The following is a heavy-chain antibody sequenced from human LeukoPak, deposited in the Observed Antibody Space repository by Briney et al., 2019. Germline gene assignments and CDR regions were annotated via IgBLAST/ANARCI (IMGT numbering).Heavy chain of an antibody. CDR1: GGTFSSYA. Sequence: ASVKVSCKASGGTFSSYAISWVRQAPGQGLEWMGWISAYNGNTNYAQKLQGRVTMTTDTSTNTAYMELRSLRFDDTAVYYCARDYGSGTVYYFDYWGQGTLVTVSS. V-gene: IGHV1-18*01. CDR3: ARDYGSGTVYYFDY. J-gene: IGHJ4*02. CDR2: ISAYNGNT. D-gene: IGHD3-10*01.